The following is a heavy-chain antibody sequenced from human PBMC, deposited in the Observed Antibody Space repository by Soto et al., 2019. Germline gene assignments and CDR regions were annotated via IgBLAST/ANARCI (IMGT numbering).Heavy chain of an antibody. CDR1: GSTFSNAW. Sequence: PGGSLRLSCAASGSTFSNAWMSWVRQAPGKGLEWVGRIKSKTDGGTTDYAAPVKGRFTISRDDSKNTLYLQMNSLKTEDTAVYYCTTDRGGYDPFDYWRQGTLVTVSS. CDR2: IKSKTDGGTT. CDR3: TTDRGGYDPFDY. D-gene: IGHD5-12*01. J-gene: IGHJ4*02. V-gene: IGHV3-15*01.